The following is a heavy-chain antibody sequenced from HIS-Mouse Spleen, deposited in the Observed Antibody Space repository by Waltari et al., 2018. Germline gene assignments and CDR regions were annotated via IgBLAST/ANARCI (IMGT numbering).Heavy chain of an antibody. CDR1: GGSISSSSYY. CDR3: ARDSSSWYFDY. D-gene: IGHD6-13*01. J-gene: IGHJ4*02. V-gene: IGHV4-39*07. Sequence: QLQLQESGPGLVKPSETLSLTCTVPGGSISSSSYYWGWIRQPPGKGLEWIGSIYYSGSTYYNPSLKSRVTISVDTSKNQFSLKLSSVTAADTAVYYCARDSSSWYFDYWGQGTLVTVSS. CDR2: IYYSGST.